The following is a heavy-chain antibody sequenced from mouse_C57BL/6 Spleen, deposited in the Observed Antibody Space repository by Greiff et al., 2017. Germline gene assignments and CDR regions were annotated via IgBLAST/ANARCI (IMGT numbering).Heavy chain of an antibody. V-gene: IGHV14-3*01. CDR3: ARYYYGSSYENGFAY. CDR1: GFNIKNTY. D-gene: IGHD1-1*01. CDR2: IDPANGNT. J-gene: IGHJ3*01. Sequence: VQLQQSVAELVRPGASVKLSCTASGFNIKNTYMHWVKQRPEQGLEWIGRIDPANGNTKYAPKFQGKATITAATSSNTAYLQLSSLTSEDTAIYYCARYYYGSSYENGFAYWGQGTLVTVSA.